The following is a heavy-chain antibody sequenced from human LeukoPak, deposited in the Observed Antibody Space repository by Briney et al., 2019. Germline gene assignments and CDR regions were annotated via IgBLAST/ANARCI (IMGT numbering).Heavy chain of an antibody. CDR1: GGTFSSYA. CDR2: FIPIFGTA. D-gene: IGHD3-22*01. CDR3: ARANRTYYYDSSGYYSPDY. V-gene: IGHV1-69*13. Sequence: SVKVSCKASGGTFSSYAISWVRQAPGQGLEWMGGFIPIFGTANYAQKFQGRVTITADESTSTAYMELSSLRSEDTAVYYCARANRTYYYDSSGYYSPDYWGQGTLVTVSS. J-gene: IGHJ4*02.